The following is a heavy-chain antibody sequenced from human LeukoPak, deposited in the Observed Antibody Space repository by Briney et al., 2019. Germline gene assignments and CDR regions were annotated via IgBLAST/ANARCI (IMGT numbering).Heavy chain of an antibody. CDR1: GFTFTSYW. CDR2: INEDGSVK. Sequence: PGGSLRLSCTASGFTFTSYWMTWVRQAPGKGLEWLTNINEDGSVKHYVDSVRGRFTISRDNAKSSLYLQMNSLRAEDTAVYYCAKGGDSSGWIYYFDYWGQGTLVTVSS. V-gene: IGHV3-7*03. D-gene: IGHD6-19*01. CDR3: AKGGDSSGWIYYFDY. J-gene: IGHJ4*02.